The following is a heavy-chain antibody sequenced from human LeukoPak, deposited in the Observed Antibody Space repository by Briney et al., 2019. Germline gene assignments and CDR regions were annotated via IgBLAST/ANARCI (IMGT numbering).Heavy chain of an antibody. J-gene: IGHJ6*02. CDR2: INPGGDTT. Sequence: GASEKVSCKASGYTRTSDYLHWVRQATGQWLEWMAIINPGGDTTSHAQKFQGRVTMTRDTSASTVYMELSSLRPEDTAVYYCASVYKNGMDVWGQGTTVTVSS. CDR3: ASVYKNGMDV. CDR1: GYTRTSDY. D-gene: IGHD1-14*01. V-gene: IGHV1-46*01.